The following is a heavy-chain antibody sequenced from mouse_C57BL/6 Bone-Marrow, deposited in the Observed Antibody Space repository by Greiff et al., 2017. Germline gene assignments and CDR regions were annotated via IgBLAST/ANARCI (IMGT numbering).Heavy chain of an antibody. J-gene: IGHJ4*01. CDR3: ARGITTVVGDYAMDY. CDR1: GYTFTSYT. D-gene: IGHD1-1*01. Sequence: QVQLKESGAELARPGASVKMSCKASGYTFTSYTMHWVKQRPGQGLEWIGYINPSSGYTKYNQKFKDKATLTADKSSSTAYMQLSSLTSDDSAVYYCARGITTVVGDYAMDYWGQGTSVTVSS. V-gene: IGHV1-4*01. CDR2: INPSSGYT.